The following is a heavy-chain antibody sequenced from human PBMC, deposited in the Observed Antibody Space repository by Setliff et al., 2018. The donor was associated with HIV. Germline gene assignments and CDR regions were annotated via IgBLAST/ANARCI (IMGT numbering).Heavy chain of an antibody. V-gene: IGHV4-39*07. D-gene: IGHD6-13*01. J-gene: IGHJ3*02. CDR2: IFYSGST. CDR1: GGSISSDSYY. CDR3: ARRSAAAGTDAFDI. Sequence: SETLSLTCTVSGGSISSDSYYWGWIRQPPGKGLEWIGSIFYSGSTDYNPSLKSRVTISIDTSKRQFSLNLISVTAADTAVYYCARRSAAAGTDAFDIWGQGTMVTVSS.